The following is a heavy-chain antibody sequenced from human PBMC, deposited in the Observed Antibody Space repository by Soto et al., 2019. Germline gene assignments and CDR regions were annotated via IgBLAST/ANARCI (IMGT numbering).Heavy chain of an antibody. CDR3: AKAGGVGATTWYYYGMDV. D-gene: IGHD1-26*01. V-gene: IGHV3-23*01. Sequence: EVQLLESGGGLVQPGGSLRLSCAASGFTFSSYAMSWVRQAPGKGLEWVSAISGSGGSTYYADSVKGRFTISRDNXKXTXXLQMNSLRAEDTAVYYCAKAGGVGATTWYYYGMDVWGQGTTVTVSS. J-gene: IGHJ6*02. CDR2: ISGSGGST. CDR1: GFTFSSYA.